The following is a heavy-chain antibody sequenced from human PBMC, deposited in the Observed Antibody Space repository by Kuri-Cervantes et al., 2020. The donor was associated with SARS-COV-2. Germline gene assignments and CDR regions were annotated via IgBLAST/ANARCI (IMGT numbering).Heavy chain of an antibody. CDR1: GGSISSYY. CDR2: IYYSGST. J-gene: IGHJ3*02. Sequence: SETLSLTCTVSGGSISSYYWSWIRQPPGKGLEWIGYIYYSGSTNYNPSLKSRVTISVDTSKNQFSLKLSSVTAADTAVYYCARVYHQWEDDAFDIWGQGKMVTVSS. V-gene: IGHV4-59*01. D-gene: IGHD1-26*01. CDR3: ARVYHQWEDDAFDI.